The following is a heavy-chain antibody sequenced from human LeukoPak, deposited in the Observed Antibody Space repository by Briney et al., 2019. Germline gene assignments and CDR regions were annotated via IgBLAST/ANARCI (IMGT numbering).Heavy chain of an antibody. CDR3: AREDVDFDAFDI. D-gene: IGHD5-24*01. Sequence: SQTLSLTCAISGDNVSSNSAAWNWIRQSPSRGLEWLGRTYYRSKWYNDYAVSVKSRITINPDTSKKQFSLQLNSVTPEDTAIYYCAREDVDFDAFDIWGQGTMVTVSS. CDR2: TYYRSKWYN. V-gene: IGHV6-1*01. CDR1: GDNVSSNSAA. J-gene: IGHJ3*02.